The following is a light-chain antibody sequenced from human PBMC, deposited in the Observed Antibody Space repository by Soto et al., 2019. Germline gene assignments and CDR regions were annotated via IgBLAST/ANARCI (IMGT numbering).Light chain of an antibody. V-gene: IGKV3-20*01. CDR3: QHYGSSYT. Sequence: EIELTQSPGTLSLSPGERATLSCRASQSVSSSYLAWYQQTPGQAPRLLIYGATSRATVIPDMFSGSGSGTYFTLTISRLEPEDFAVYYCQHYGSSYTFGQGTKLEIK. CDR1: QSVSSSY. J-gene: IGKJ2*01. CDR2: GAT.